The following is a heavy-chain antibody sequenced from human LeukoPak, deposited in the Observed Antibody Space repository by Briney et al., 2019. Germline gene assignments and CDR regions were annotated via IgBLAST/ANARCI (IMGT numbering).Heavy chain of an antibody. CDR1: GGSFSGYY. CDR2: INHSGST. V-gene: IGHV4-34*01. J-gene: IGHJ3*02. D-gene: IGHD6-19*01. CDR3: ARGLWSSGWYRLGAFDI. Sequence: PSETLSLTXAVYGGSFSGYYWSWIRQPPGKGLEWIGEINHSGSTNYNPSLKSRVTISVDTSKNQLSLKLSSVTAADTAVYYCARGLWSSGWYRLGAFDIWGQRTMVTVSS.